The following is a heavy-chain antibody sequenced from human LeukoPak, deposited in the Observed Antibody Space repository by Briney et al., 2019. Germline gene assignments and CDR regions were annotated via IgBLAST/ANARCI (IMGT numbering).Heavy chain of an antibody. Sequence: GGSLRLSCAASGFTFSSYSMKWVRQAPGKGLEWVSSISSRSSYIFYADSVKGRFTISRDNAKKSLYLQMNSLRAEDTAVYYCASGVNYFDYWGQGTLVTVSS. D-gene: IGHD3-3*01. CDR3: ASGVNYFDY. J-gene: IGHJ4*02. V-gene: IGHV3-21*01. CDR1: GFTFSSYS. CDR2: ISSRSSYI.